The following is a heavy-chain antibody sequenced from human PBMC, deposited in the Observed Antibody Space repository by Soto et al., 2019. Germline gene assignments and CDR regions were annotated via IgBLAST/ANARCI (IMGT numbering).Heavy chain of an antibody. CDR2: VNSDGNNT. Sequence: EVQLVESGGGLVQPGGSLRLSCAASGFTFSNYWMHWVRQVPGKGLVWVSRVNSDGNNTNYADSVKGRFTISRDNAKNTLYLQLHSLSAEDTAVYYCARGSRGTSVNLDYWCPGTLVTVSS. D-gene: IGHD3-10*01. CDR1: GFTFSNYW. CDR3: ARGSRGTSVNLDY. J-gene: IGHJ4*02. V-gene: IGHV3-74*01.